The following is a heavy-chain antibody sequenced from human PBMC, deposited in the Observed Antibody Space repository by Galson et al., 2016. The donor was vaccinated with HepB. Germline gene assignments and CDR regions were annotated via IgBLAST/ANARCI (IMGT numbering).Heavy chain of an antibody. J-gene: IGHJ5*02. Sequence: TLSLTCTVSGGSISSGDYYWSRIRQHPGKGLEWIGYTYRSGNTYYDPSLKTRVSISKDTSRNQFSLRMTSVTAGDTAVYYCAGDGLVIDGSGRYTSWGQGTLVIVSS. D-gene: IGHD3-10*01. CDR2: TYRSGNT. CDR1: GGSISSGDYY. CDR3: AGDGLVIDGSGRYTS. V-gene: IGHV4-31*03.